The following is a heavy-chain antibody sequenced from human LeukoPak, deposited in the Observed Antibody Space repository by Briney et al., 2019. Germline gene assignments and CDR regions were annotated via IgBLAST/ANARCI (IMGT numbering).Heavy chain of an antibody. CDR3: ARDFGSGVFDP. CDR1: GDSFGTYG. D-gene: IGHD3-10*01. V-gene: IGHV1-69*05. Sequence: ASVKVSCKASGDSFGTYGITWVRQAPGEGLEWMGGFNPIFGSAQYAQKFQGRVTITMDVSARTVYMELSNLRSEDTTIYYCARDFGSGVFDPWGQGTLVTVS. CDR2: FNPIFGSA. J-gene: IGHJ5*02.